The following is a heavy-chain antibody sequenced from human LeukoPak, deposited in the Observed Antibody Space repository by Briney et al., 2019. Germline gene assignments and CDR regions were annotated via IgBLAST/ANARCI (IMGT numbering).Heavy chain of an antibody. CDR1: GFTFSDHY. CDR2: SRNKANSYTT. D-gene: IGHD4-17*01. Sequence: GGSLRLSCAASGFTFSDHYMEWVRQAPGKGLEWVGRSRNKANSYTTEYAASVKGRFTISRDDSKNSLYLQMNSLKTEDTAVYYCARWVTTSYYGMDVWGQGTTVTVSS. CDR3: ARWVTTSYYGMDV. V-gene: IGHV3-72*01. J-gene: IGHJ6*02.